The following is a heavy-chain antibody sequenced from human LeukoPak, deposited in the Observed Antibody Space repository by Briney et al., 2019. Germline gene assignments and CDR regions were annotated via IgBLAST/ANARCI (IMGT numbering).Heavy chain of an antibody. CDR2: IIPIFGTA. CDR1: GGTFSSYA. J-gene: IGHJ6*03. V-gene: IGHV1-69*05. CDR3: AIALGGSGSYNYYYMDV. D-gene: IGHD3-10*01. Sequence: ASVKVSCKASGGTFSSYAISWVRQAPGQGLEWMGGIIPIFGTANYAQKFQGRVTITTDESTSTAYMELSSLRSEDTAVYYCAIALGGSGSYNYYYMDVWGKGTTVTVYS.